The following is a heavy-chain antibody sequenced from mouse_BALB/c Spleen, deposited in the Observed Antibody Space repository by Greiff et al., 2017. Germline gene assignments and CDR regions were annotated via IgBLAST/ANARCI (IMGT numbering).Heavy chain of an antibody. Sequence: QVQLKESGAELAKPGASAKMSCKASGYTFTSYWMHWVKQRPGQGLEWIGYINPSTGYTEYNQKFKDKATLTADKSSSTAYMQLSSLTSEDSAVYYCARNDGSPFDYWGQGTTLTVSS. CDR3: ARNDGSPFDY. CDR1: GYTFTSYW. V-gene: IGHV1-7*01. D-gene: IGHD2-3*01. J-gene: IGHJ2*01. CDR2: INPSTGYT.